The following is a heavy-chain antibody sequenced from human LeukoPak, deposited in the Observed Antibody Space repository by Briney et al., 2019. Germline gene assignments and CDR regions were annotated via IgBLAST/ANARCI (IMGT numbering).Heavy chain of an antibody. CDR2: IYHSGTT. Sequence: SETLSLTCAVSGGSISSNNWWSWVRQPPGKGLEWIGNIYHSGTTHYNPSLKSRVTISVDTSKNQFSLKLSSVTAADTAVYYCAREDMVRGVYYYYMDVWGKGTTVTISS. J-gene: IGHJ6*03. D-gene: IGHD3-10*01. CDR1: GGSISSNNW. V-gene: IGHV4-4*02. CDR3: AREDMVRGVYYYYMDV.